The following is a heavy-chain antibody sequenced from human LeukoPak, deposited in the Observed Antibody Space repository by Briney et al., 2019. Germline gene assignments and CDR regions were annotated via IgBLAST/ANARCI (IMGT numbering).Heavy chain of an antibody. J-gene: IGHJ4*02. Sequence: PGGSLRLSCAASGFIFSNYGMNWVRQAPGKGLEWVSGIGVGGTTYYADSVKGRFTISRDTSKITLYLQMNSLRAEDTAVYYCAKAQGYYDCWGQGTLVTVSS. CDR1: GFIFSNYG. CDR3: AKAQGYYDC. D-gene: IGHD3-22*01. CDR2: IGVGGTT. V-gene: IGHV3-23*01.